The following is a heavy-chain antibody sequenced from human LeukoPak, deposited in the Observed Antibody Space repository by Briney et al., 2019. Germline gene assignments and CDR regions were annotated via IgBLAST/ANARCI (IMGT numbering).Heavy chain of an antibody. CDR1: GFTFTSSA. V-gene: IGHV1-58*02. CDR3: AAGWVCSGGSCYYYLDY. D-gene: IGHD2-15*01. J-gene: IGHJ4*02. Sequence: SVKVSCKASGFTFTSSAMQWVRQARGQRLEWIGWIVVGSGNTNYAQKFQERVTITRDMSTSTAYMELSSLRSEDTAVYYCAAGWVCSGGSCYYYLDYWGQGTLVTVSS. CDR2: IVVGSGNT.